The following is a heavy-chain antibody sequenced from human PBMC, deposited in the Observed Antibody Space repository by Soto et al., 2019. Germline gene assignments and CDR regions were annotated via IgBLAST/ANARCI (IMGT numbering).Heavy chain of an antibody. CDR3: ARVRRSWFDP. V-gene: IGHV4-59*01. CDR2: IYYSGST. CDR1: GGSISSYY. J-gene: IGHJ5*02. Sequence: SETLSLTCTVSGGSISSYYWSWIRQPPGKGLEWIGYIYYSGSTNYNPSLKSRVTISVDTSKNQFSLKLSSVTAADTAVYYCARVRRSWFDPWGQGTLVTVSS.